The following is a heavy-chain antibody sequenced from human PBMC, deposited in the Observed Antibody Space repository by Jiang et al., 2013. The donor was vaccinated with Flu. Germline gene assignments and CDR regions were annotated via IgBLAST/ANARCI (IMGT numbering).Heavy chain of an antibody. D-gene: IGHD3-22*01. CDR3: ARSAYYYDSSLPHDY. Sequence: QLLESGGGVVQPGRSLRLSCAASGFTFSSYAMHWVRQAPGKGLEWVAVISYDGSNKYYADSVKGRFTISRDNSKNTLYLQMNSLRAEDTAVYYCARSAYYYDSSLPHDYWGQGTLVTVSS. CDR2: ISYDGSNK. V-gene: IGHV3-30-3*01. J-gene: IGHJ4*02. CDR1: GFTFSSYA.